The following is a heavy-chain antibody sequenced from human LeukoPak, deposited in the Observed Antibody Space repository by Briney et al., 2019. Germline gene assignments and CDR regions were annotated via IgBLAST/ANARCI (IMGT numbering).Heavy chain of an antibody. CDR3: ARDSRQLALDY. V-gene: IGHV3-30*03. CDR1: GFTFSPYG. D-gene: IGHD6-13*01. Sequence: GGSLRLSCAASGFTFSPYGMHWVRQAPGKGLEWVAVISYDGSDQYYADSVKGRFTISRDNSKNTLYLHMNSLRPDDTAVYYCARDSRQLALDYWGQGTLVTVSS. J-gene: IGHJ4*02. CDR2: ISYDGSDQ.